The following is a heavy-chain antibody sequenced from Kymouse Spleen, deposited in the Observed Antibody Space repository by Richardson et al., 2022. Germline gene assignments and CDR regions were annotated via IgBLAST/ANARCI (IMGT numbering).Heavy chain of an antibody. D-gene: IGHD1-26*01. CDR3: ARKGIVGALFDY. Sequence: EVQLVESGGGLVKPGGSLRLSCAASGFTFSSYSMNWVRQAPGKGLEWVSSISSSSSYIYYADSVKGRFTISRDNAKNSLYLQMNSLRAEDTAVYYCARKGIVGALFDYWGQGTLVTVSS. CDR2: ISSSSSYI. V-gene: IGHV3-21*03. J-gene: IGHJ4*02. CDR1: GFTFSSYS.